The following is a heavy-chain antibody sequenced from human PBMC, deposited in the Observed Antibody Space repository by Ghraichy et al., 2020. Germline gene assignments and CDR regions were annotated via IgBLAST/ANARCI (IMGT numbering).Heavy chain of an antibody. J-gene: IGHJ6*02. CDR1: GFTFGDYA. CDR3: TRDGPYSSSSLRPYLDYYYGMDV. CDR2: IRSKAYGGTT. V-gene: IGHV3-49*03. D-gene: IGHD6-6*01. Sequence: GESLRLSCTASGFTFGDYAMSWFRQAPGKGLEWVGFIRSKAYGGTTEYAASVKGRFTIARDDSKSIAYLQMNSLKTEDTAVYYCTRDGPYSSSSLRPYLDYYYGMDVWGQGPTVTGSS.